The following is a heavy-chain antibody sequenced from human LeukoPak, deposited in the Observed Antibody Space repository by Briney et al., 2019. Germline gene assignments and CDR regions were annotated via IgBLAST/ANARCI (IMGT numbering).Heavy chain of an antibody. CDR3: ARVGHNSGWGSNWSDP. J-gene: IGHJ5*02. CDR1: GYSISSRIYY. Sequence: PSETLSLTCTVSGYSISSRIYYWGWIRQPPGKALEWIGTIYYTGGTYYSPSLKSRVTLSVDTSKNQFSLKLNSVTAADTAVYYCARVGHNSGWGSNWSDPWGQGTLVTVSS. CDR2: IYYTGGT. D-gene: IGHD6-25*01. V-gene: IGHV4-39*07.